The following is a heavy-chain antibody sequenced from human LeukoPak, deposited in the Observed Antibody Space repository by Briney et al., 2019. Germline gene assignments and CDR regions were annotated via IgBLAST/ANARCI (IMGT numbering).Heavy chain of an antibody. J-gene: IGHJ6*03. D-gene: IGHD3-10*01. V-gene: IGHV3-23*01. CDR3: AKDRGLLLYYYYMDV. CDR2: ISGSGGST. CDR1: GFTFSSYA. Sequence: GGSLRLSCAASGFTFSSYAMSWVRQAPGKGLEWVSAISGSGGSTYYADSVKGQFTISRDNSKNTLYLQMNSLRAEDTAVYYCAKDRGLLLYYYYMDVWGKGTTVTVSS.